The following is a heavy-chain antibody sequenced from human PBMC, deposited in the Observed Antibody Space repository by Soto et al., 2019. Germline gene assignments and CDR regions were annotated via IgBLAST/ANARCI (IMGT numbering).Heavy chain of an antibody. CDR1: GGSISSYY. CDR3: AREAEYDFWSGYYTRWFDP. V-gene: IGHV4-59*01. D-gene: IGHD3-3*01. J-gene: IGHJ5*02. CDR2: IYYSGST. Sequence: STETLSLTCTVSGGSISSYYWSWIRQPPGKGLEWIGYIYYSGSTNYNPSLKSRVTISVDTSKNQFYLKLSSVTAADTAVYYCAREAEYDFWSGYYTRWFDPWGQGTLVTVSS.